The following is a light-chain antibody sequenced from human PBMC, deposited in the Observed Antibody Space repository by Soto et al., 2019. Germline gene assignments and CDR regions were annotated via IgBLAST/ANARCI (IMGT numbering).Light chain of an antibody. V-gene: IGKV3D-15*01. CDR1: QSVNSN. Sequence: IVMTQSPATLSVSPGERATLSCRASQSVNSNYLVWYQQNPGQAPRLLMYGVYTRAPGTPARFSGSGSGTEFTLTISSLQSEDFAVYYCQQYNNWPPLTFGGGTKVDIK. CDR2: GVY. CDR3: QQYNNWPPLT. J-gene: IGKJ4*01.